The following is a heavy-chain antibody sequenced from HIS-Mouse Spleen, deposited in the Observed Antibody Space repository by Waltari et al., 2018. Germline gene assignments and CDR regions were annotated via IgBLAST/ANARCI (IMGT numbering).Heavy chain of an antibody. V-gene: IGHV1-2*02. J-gene: IGHJ2*01. D-gene: IGHD6-13*01. CDR2: INPNSGGT. Sequence: QVQLVQSGAEVQKPGASVKVSCKASGYTFPGHYLHWVPTSPRQGLEWMGWINPNSGGTNYAQKFQGRVTMTRDTSISTAYMELSRLRSDDTAVYYCAREIPYSSSWYDWYFDLWGRGTLVTVSS. CDR3: AREIPYSSSWYDWYFDL. CDR1: GYTFPGHY.